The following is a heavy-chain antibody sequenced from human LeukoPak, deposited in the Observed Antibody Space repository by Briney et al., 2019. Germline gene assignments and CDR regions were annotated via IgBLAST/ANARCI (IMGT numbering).Heavy chain of an antibody. V-gene: IGHV4-39*07. CDR3: ARDRGWNYVFDY. J-gene: IGHJ4*02. CDR1: GGSISSGTYY. Sequence: SETLSLTCTVSGGSISSGTYYWGWIRQPPGKGLQWIGSVYYSGSTYYNPSLQSRVTISVDKSKNQFSLKLSSVTAADTAVYYCARDRGWNYVFDYWGQGTLVTVSS. D-gene: IGHD1-7*01. CDR2: VYYSGST.